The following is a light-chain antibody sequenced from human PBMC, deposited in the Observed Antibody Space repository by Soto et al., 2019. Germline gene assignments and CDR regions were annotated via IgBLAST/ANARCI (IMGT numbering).Light chain of an antibody. CDR3: CSYAGTYTLGV. J-gene: IGLJ2*01. Sequence: QSALTQPRSVSGSPGQSVTISCTGTSRDVGGYNYVSWYQQHPGKAPKLIIYDVSKRPSGVPDRFSGSKSGNTASLTISGLQAEDEADYYCCSYAGTYTLGVFGGGTQLTVL. V-gene: IGLV2-11*01. CDR2: DVS. CDR1: SRDVGGYNY.